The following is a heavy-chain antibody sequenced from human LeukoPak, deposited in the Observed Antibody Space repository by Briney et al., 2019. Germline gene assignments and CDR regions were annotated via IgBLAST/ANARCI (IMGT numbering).Heavy chain of an antibody. CDR2: ISSSSIYT. Sequence: GGSLRLSCAASGFTFDDYGMSWVRQAPGKGLEWVSYISSSSIYTNYADSVKGRFTISRDNAKNSLYLQMNSLRAEDTAVYYCARDREYYFDYWGQGTLVTVSS. CDR3: ARDREYYFDY. V-gene: IGHV3-11*06. J-gene: IGHJ4*02. CDR1: GFTFDDYG.